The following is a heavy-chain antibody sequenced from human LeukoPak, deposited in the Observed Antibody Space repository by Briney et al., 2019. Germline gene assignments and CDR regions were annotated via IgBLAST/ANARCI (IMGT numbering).Heavy chain of an antibody. Sequence: GGSLRLSCAASGFTFNNYWMHWVRQAPGKGLVWVSRINSDASTTNYVDSVKGRFTMSRGNAKNTLYLQMNSLRAEDTAVYHCASGSSGWYGEIWGQGTLVTVSS. CDR3: ASGSSGWYGEI. CDR1: GFTFNNYW. V-gene: IGHV3-74*01. D-gene: IGHD6-19*01. CDR2: INSDASTT. J-gene: IGHJ4*02.